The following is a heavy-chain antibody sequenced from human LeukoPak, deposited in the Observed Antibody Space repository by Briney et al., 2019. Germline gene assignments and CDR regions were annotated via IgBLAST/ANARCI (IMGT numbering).Heavy chain of an antibody. CDR2: ISGDGGST. J-gene: IGHJ4*02. V-gene: IGHV3-43*02. CDR3: AKGGIQLYYFDY. Sequence: GGSLRLSCAASGFTFDDYAMHWVRQAPGKGLEWVSLISGDGGSTYYADSVKGRFTISRDNSKNSLYLQMSSLRTEDTALYYCAKGGIQLYYFDYWGQGTLVTVSS. D-gene: IGHD5-18*01. CDR1: GFTFDDYA.